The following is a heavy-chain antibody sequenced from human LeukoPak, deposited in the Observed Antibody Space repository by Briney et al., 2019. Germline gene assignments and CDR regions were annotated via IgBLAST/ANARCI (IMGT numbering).Heavy chain of an antibody. J-gene: IGHJ4*02. CDR3: ARVMTTSYYDFWSGYYTYLSDY. V-gene: IGHV1-8*01. CDR2: MNPNSGNT. Sequence: ASVKVSCEASGYTFTSYDINWVRQATGQGLEWMGWMNPNSGNTGYAQKFQGRVTMTRNTSISTACMELSSLRSEDTAVYYCARVMTTSYYDFWSGYYTYLSDYWGQGTLVTVSS. CDR1: GYTFTSYD. D-gene: IGHD3-3*01.